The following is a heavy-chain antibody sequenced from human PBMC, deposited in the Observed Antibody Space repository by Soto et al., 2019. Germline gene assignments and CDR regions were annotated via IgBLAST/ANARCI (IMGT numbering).Heavy chain of an antibody. CDR1: GGSISSGGYY. Sequence: QVQLQESGPGLVKPSQTLSLTCPVSGGSISSGGYYWRWIRQHPGKGLEWIGYIHYSGSTYYNPSHQMGVTIFVDRSKNQFSLKLSSVTAAATAVYDRASSTARPFLSAYCGEGTLVAVS. CDR2: IHYSGST. J-gene: IGHJ4*02. CDR3: ASSTARPFLSAY. V-gene: IGHV4-31*03.